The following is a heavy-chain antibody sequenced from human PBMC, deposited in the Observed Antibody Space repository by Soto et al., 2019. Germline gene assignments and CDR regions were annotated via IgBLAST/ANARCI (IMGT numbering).Heavy chain of an antibody. CDR1: VYSFTSYW. CDR3: ARRNTAMVKDYYYGMDV. Sequence: GEPRKISCKGSVYSFTSYWIIWVRQMPGKGLEWMGIIDPSDSYTNYNPSFQGHVTISADKSISTAYLQWSSLKASDTAIYYCARRNTAMVKDYYYGMDVWGQGTTVTVSS. D-gene: IGHD5-18*01. CDR2: IDPSDSYT. J-gene: IGHJ6*02. V-gene: IGHV5-10-1*01.